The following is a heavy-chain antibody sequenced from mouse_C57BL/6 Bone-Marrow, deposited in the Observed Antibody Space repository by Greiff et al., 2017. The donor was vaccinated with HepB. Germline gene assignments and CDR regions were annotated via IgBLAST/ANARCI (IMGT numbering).Heavy chain of an antibody. D-gene: IGHD1-1*01. CDR1: GYTFTSYD. V-gene: IGHV1-85*01. CDR2: IYPRDGST. Sequence: QVQLQQSGPELVKPGASVKLSCKASGYTFTSYDINWVKQRPGQGLEWIGWIYPRDGSTKYNEKFKGKATLTVDTSSSTAYMELHSLTSEDSAVYFCARSDYGSSPNAMDYWGQGTSVTVSS. CDR3: ARSDYGSSPNAMDY. J-gene: IGHJ4*01.